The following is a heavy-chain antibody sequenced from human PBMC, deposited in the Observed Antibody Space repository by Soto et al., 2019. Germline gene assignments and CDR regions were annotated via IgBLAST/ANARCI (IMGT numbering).Heavy chain of an antibody. J-gene: IGHJ4*02. CDR3: ATGLLGYCSGGSCYSDS. CDR1: AYTFTNYA. V-gene: IGHV1-18*01. CDR2: ISGDNGNT. D-gene: IGHD2-15*01. Sequence: QVQLVQSGAEVKKPGASVRVSCQTSAYTFTNYAVTWVRQAPGQGLEWMGWISGDNGNTIYAQKFQGRVTMTTDTSTRKAYMELRSLRSDDTAVYCCATGLLGYCSGGSCYSDSWGQGTLVTVSS.